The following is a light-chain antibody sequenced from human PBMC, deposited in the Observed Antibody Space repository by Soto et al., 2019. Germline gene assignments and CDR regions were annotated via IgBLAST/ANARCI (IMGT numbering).Light chain of an antibody. Sequence: EIVLTRSPGTLSLSPGERATLSCRASQSVSSSYLAWYQQKPGQAPRLLMYEASNRATGIPARFSGGGSGTDFTLTISSLEPEDFAVYYCQQRSDWPWTFGQGTKVDIK. J-gene: IGKJ1*01. CDR2: EAS. CDR3: QQRSDWPWT. V-gene: IGKV3D-20*02. CDR1: QSVSSSY.